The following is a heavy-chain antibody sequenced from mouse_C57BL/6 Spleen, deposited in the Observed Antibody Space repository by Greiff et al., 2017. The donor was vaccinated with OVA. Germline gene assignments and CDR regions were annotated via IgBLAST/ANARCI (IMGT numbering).Heavy chain of an antibody. D-gene: IGHD2-2*01. V-gene: IGHV1-18*01. J-gene: IGHJ4*01. Sequence: DVQLQESGPELVKPGASVKIPCKASGYTFTDYNMDWVKQSHGKSLEWIGDINPNNGGTIYNQKFKGKATLTVDKSSSTAYMELRSLTSEDTAVYYCARSRLRQRDYAMDYWGQGASVTVSS. CDR2: INPNNGGT. CDR1: GYTFTDYN. CDR3: ARSRLRQRDYAMDY.